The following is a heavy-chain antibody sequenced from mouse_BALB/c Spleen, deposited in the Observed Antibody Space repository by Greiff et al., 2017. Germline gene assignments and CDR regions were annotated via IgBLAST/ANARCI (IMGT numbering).Heavy chain of an antibody. CDR2: IWSGGST. D-gene: IGHD3-2*02. Sequence: VMLVESGPGLVQPSQSLSITCTASGFSLTSYGVHWVRQSPGKGLEWLGVIWSGGSTDYNAAFISRLSISKDNSKSQVFFKMNSLQANDTAIYYCARKGYVYAMDYWGQGTSVTVSS. V-gene: IGHV2-2*02. CDR1: GFSLTSYG. J-gene: IGHJ4*01. CDR3: ARKGYVYAMDY.